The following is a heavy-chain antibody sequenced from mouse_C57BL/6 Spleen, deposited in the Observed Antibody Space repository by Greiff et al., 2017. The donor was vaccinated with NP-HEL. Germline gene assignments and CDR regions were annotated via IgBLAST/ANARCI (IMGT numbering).Heavy chain of an antibody. D-gene: IGHD1-1*01. CDR3: ARIKKIVATDLDD. CDR2: TNPTNGRT. J-gene: IGHJ2*01. V-gene: IGHV1S81*02. Sequence: QVQLQQPGAELVKAGASVKMSCKASGYTFTSYWMHWVKQRLGQGLEWFAETNPTNGRTYYNEKFKSKATLTVDKSSSTAYMLLSGPTFEDSAVYYCARIKKIVATDLDDWCQCTTLTVAS. CDR1: GYTFTSYW.